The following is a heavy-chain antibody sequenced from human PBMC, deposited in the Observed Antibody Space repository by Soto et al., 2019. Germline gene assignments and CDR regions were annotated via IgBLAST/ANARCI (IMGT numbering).Heavy chain of an antibody. V-gene: IGHV4-59*01. CDR3: AIYFRWPRGFVI. CDR2: IDYYGST. Sequence: SETLSLTCTVSGGSISGYYWSWFRQPPGKRLEWIGYIDYYGSTNYNPSLKSRVTISVDTSKKQFSLNLGSVTAADTAIYYCAIYFRWPRGFVIWGKRTIVTRLL. CDR1: GGSISGYY. J-gene: IGHJ3*02. D-gene: IGHD3-9*01.